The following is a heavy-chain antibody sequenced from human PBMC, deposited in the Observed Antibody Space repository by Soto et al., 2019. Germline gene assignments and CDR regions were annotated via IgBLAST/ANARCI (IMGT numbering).Heavy chain of an antibody. Sequence: SETLSLTCTVSGGSISSYYWSWIRQPPGKGLEWIGYIYYSGSTNYNPSLKSRVTISVDTSKNQFSLKLSSVTAADTAVYYCARERSAGFGELLSDYFDYWGQGTLVTVSS. D-gene: IGHD3-10*01. CDR3: ARERSAGFGELLSDYFDY. CDR1: GGSISSYY. V-gene: IGHV4-59*01. J-gene: IGHJ4*02. CDR2: IYYSGST.